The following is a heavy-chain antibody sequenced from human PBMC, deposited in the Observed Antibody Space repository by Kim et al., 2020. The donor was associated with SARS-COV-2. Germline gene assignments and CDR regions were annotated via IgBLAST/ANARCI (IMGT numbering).Heavy chain of an antibody. J-gene: IGHJ4*02. V-gene: IGHV4-34*01. CDR3: ARGYSSSWYMDY. Sequence: NYNPSLKSRVTISVDTSKNQFSLKLRSVTAADTAVYYCARGYSSSWYMDYWGQGTLVTVSS. D-gene: IGHD6-13*01.